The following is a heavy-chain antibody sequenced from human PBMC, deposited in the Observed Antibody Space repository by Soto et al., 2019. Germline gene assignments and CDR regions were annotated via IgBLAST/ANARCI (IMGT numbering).Heavy chain of an antibody. J-gene: IGHJ5*02. CDR3: ARPPDSDILPGYYFTQGFDT. Sequence: SVKVCCKASGGTFSRPVISCVRHSPGQRLVCLGGIIPIIGIANHAQKFQGRVTITADKTTSTADMERSSLRSEDTAVYYCARPPDSDILPGYYFTQGFDTWGQGTLVTVSS. D-gene: IGHD3-9*01. CDR2: IIPIIGIA. V-gene: IGHV1-69*10. CDR1: GGTFSRPV.